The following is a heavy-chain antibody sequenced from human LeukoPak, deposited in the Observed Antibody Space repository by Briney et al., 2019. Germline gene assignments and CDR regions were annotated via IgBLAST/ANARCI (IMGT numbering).Heavy chain of an antibody. J-gene: IGHJ6*02. Sequence: PSETLSLTCTVSGGSISSGGYYWSWIRQHAGKGLEWIGYIYYSGSSYYNPSLKSRVTISVDTSKNQFSLKLSSVTAADTAVYYCARDSRHYDSSGYYGAPYYYYGMDVWGQGTTVTVSS. V-gene: IGHV4-31*03. CDR2: IYYSGSS. CDR3: ARDSRHYDSSGYYGAPYYYYGMDV. D-gene: IGHD3-22*01. CDR1: GGSISSGGYY.